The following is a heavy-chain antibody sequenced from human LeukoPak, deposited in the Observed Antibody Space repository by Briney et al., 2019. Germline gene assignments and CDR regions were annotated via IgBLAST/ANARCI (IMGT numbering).Heavy chain of an antibody. V-gene: IGHV3-23*01. CDR3: ARRYYDILTGYSN. CDR1: GFTFSSYA. Sequence: GSLRLSCAASGFTFSSYAMSWVRQAPGKGLEWVSAISGSGGSTYYADSVKGRFTISRDNSKNTLYLQMNSLRAEDTAVYYCARRYYDILTGYSNWGQGTLVTVSS. CDR2: ISGSGGST. D-gene: IGHD3-9*01. J-gene: IGHJ4*02.